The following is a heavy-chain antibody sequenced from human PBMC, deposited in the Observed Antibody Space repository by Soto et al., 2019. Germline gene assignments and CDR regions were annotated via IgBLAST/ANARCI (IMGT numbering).Heavy chain of an antibody. Sequence: TLSLTCAVSGGSISSGGYSWSWIRQPPGKGLEWIGYIYHSGSTYYNPSLKSRVTISVDTSKNQFFLKVNSVTAADTAVYFCARDSSGRHDYWGQGTPVTVSS. CDR3: ARDSSGRHDY. V-gene: IGHV4-30-2*01. CDR1: GGSISSGGYS. CDR2: IYHSGST. J-gene: IGHJ4*02. D-gene: IGHD3-22*01.